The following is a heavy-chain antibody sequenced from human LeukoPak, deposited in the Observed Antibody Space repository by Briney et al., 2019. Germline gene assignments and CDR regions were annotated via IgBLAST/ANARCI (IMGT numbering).Heavy chain of an antibody. V-gene: IGHV1-2*02. D-gene: IGHD3-3*01. J-gene: IGHJ4*02. Sequence: ASVKVSCKASGYTFTGYYMHWVRQAPGQGLEWMGWINPNSGGTNYAQKFQGRVTMTRDTSISTAYMELSRLRSDDTAVYYCARDSASIFGVTISPDYWGQGTLVTVSS. CDR2: INPNSGGT. CDR3: ARDSASIFGVTISPDY. CDR1: GYTFTGYY.